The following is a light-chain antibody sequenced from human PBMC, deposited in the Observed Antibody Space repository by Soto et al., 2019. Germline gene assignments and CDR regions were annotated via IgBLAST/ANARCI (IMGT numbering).Light chain of an antibody. CDR1: QSISSY. J-gene: IGKJ1*01. Sequence: DIQMTQSPSSLSASVGDRVTITCRASQSISSYLNWYQQKPGKAPKLLIYAASSLQSGVPSRFSGSGSGTYFTLTISSLQPEDFAAYYCQQSYSTLPTFGQGTKVDIK. CDR3: QQSYSTLPT. CDR2: AAS. V-gene: IGKV1-39*01.